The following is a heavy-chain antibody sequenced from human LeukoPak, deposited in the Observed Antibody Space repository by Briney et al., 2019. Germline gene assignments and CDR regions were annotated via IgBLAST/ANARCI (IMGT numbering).Heavy chain of an antibody. CDR3: ARASREDIVVVPTTVTTPHFDY. CDR2: IYYSGST. V-gene: IGHV4-39*07. D-gene: IGHD2-2*01. Sequence: PSETLSLTCTVSGGSISSSSYYWGWIRQPPGKGLEWIGSIYYSGSTDYNPSLKSRVTISVDTSKNQFSLKLSSVTAADTAVYYCARASREDIVVVPTTVTTPHFDYWGQGTLVTVSS. CDR1: GGSISSSSYY. J-gene: IGHJ4*02.